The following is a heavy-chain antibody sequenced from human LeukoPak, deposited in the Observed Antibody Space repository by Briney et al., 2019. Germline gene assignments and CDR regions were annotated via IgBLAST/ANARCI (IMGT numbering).Heavy chain of an antibody. Sequence: SETLSLTCTVSGGSISSYYWNWIRQPPGEGLEWLGCMNYCGSTNYNPSLKSRVTISIDTSKNQFSLKLSSVTAADTAVYYCARHRYSSHSSGSGWYFDYWGQGTLVTVSS. J-gene: IGHJ4*02. D-gene: IGHD3-22*01. CDR2: MNYCGST. V-gene: IGHV4-59*08. CDR3: ARHRYSSHSSGSGWYFDY. CDR1: GGSISSYY.